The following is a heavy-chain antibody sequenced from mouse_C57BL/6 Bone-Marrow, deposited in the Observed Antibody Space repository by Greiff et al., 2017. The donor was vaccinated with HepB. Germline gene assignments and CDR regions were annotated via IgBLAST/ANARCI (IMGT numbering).Heavy chain of an antibody. CDR1: GYTFTSYW. CDR3: ARWGYGSSYHY. V-gene: IGHV1-69*01. D-gene: IGHD1-1*01. CDR2: IDPSDSYT. J-gene: IGHJ2*01. Sequence: QVQLQQSGAELARPGASVKLSCKASGYTFTSYWMHWVKQRPGQGLEWIGEIDPSDSYTNYNQKFKGKSTLTVDKSSSTAYMQLSSLTSEDSAVYYCARWGYGSSYHYWGQGTTLTVSS.